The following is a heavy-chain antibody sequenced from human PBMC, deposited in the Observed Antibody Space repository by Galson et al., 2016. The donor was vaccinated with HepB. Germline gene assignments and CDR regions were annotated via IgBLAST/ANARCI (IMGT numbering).Heavy chain of an antibody. V-gene: IGHV4-31*03. CDR3: ARLGVTDAFHI. D-gene: IGHD2-21*02. CDR1: GGSITSDPHY. CDR2: IYYTGYT. Sequence: TLSLTCTVSGGSITSDPHYWSWIRQHPGKGLEWLGNIYYTGYTFYNPSLKSRLTISVDTSKNQFSLRLRSVTAADTAVYYCARLGVTDAFHIWGQGTMVTVSS. J-gene: IGHJ3*02.